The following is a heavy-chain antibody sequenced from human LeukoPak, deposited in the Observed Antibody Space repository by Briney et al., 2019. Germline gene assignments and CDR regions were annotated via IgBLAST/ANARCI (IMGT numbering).Heavy chain of an antibody. D-gene: IGHD2-15*01. CDR2: ISGSGDST. CDR1: GFTFSSYA. V-gene: IGHV3-23*01. J-gene: IGHJ4*02. Sequence: GRSLRLSCAASGFTFSSYAMNWVRQAPGKGLEWVSSISGSGDSTYHTDSVKGRFTISRDNSKNTLYLQMNSLRAEDTAVYYCARSVRLGYCSGGSCYSGTYDYWGQGTLVTVSS. CDR3: ARSVRLGYCSGGSCYSGTYDY.